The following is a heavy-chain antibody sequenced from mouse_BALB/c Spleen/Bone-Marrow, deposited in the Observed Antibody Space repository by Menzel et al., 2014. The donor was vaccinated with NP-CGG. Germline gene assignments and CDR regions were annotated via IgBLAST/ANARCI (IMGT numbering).Heavy chain of an antibody. Sequence: EVQLQQSGAELVKPGASVKLSCTASGFNIKDTYMRWVKQRPEQGLEWIGRIGPANGNTKYDPKFQGKATITADTSSNTAYLQLSSLTSEDTAVYYCATMITDWYFDVWGAGTTVTVSS. V-gene: IGHV14-3*02. D-gene: IGHD2-4*01. CDR3: ATMITDWYFDV. CDR2: IGPANGNT. J-gene: IGHJ1*01. CDR1: GFNIKDTY.